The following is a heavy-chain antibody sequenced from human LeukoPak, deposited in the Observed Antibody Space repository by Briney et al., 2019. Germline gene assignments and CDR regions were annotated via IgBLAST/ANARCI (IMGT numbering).Heavy chain of an antibody. CDR3: ACRDDRGVLLNPKVDY. V-gene: IGHV3-48*01. CDR2: IRSSSSTI. Sequence: PGGSLRLSCAASGFTFSSYSMIWVRQAPGKGLEWVSYIRSSSSTIYYADSVTLRFTISRDNAKNSLYLQMNSLRAEDTAVYYCACRDDRGVLLNPKVDYWGQGTLVTVAS. D-gene: IGHD5-24*01. CDR1: GFTFSSYS. J-gene: IGHJ4*02.